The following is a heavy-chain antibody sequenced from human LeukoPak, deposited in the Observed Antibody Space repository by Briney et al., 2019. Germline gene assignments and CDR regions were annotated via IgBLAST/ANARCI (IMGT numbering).Heavy chain of an antibody. D-gene: IGHD3-9*01. J-gene: IGHJ4*02. Sequence: SVKVSCKASGGTFSRYAISWVRQAPGQGLEWMGGIIPIFGTANYAQKFQGRVTITADESTGTAYMELSSLRSEDTAVYYCASNAGQAVQNAYYDILTGYYPFWGQGTLVTVSS. V-gene: IGHV1-69*13. CDR1: GGTFSRYA. CDR2: IIPIFGTA. CDR3: ASNAGQAVQNAYYDILTGYYPF.